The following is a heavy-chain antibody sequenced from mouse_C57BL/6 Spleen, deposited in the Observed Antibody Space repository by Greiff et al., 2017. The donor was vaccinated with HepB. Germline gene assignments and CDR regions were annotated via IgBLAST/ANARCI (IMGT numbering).Heavy chain of an antibody. Sequence: QVQLKQPGAELVRPGSSVKLSCKASGYTFTSYWMDWVKQRPGQGLEWIGNIYPSDSETHYNQKFKDKATLTVDKSSSTAYMQLSSLTSEDSAVYYCARRLNWDDDWYFDVWGTGTTVTVSS. CDR2: IYPSDSET. CDR1: GYTFTSYW. V-gene: IGHV1-61*01. D-gene: IGHD4-1*01. CDR3: ARRLNWDDDWYFDV. J-gene: IGHJ1*03.